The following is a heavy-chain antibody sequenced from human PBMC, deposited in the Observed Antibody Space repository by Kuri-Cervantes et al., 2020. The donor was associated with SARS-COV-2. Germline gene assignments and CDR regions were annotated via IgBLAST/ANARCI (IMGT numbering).Heavy chain of an antibody. CDR1: GFTFDDYA. V-gene: IGHV3-9*01. D-gene: IGHD6-6*01. CDR2: ISWNSGSI. CDR3: AKVKYSSSSGAFDI. J-gene: IGHJ3*02. Sequence: SLKISCAASGFTFDDYAMHWVRQAPGKGLEWVSGISWNSGSIGYADSVKGRFTISRDNAKNSLYLQMNSLRAEDTAVCYCAKVKYSSSSGAFDIWGQGTMVTVSS.